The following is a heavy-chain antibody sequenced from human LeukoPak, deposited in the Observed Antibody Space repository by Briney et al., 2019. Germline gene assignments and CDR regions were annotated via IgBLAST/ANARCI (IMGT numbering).Heavy chain of an antibody. Sequence: GGSLRLSCAASGFTFSSSAMSWVRQVPGKGLEWVSGISASGGSTYYADSVKGRFTISRDNSKNTLYLQMNSLRAEDTAVYYCARADGTDAFDIWGQGTMVTVSS. CDR3: ARADGTDAFDI. CDR1: GFTFSSSA. D-gene: IGHD1-1*01. CDR2: ISASGGST. V-gene: IGHV3-23*01. J-gene: IGHJ3*02.